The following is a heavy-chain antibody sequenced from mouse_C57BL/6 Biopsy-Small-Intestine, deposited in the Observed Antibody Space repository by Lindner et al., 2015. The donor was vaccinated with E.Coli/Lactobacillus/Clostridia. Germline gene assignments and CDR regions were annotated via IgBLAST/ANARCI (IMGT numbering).Heavy chain of an antibody. D-gene: IGHD1-1*01. V-gene: IGHV5-17*01. CDR2: ISSGSSTI. Sequence: VQLQESGGGLVKPGGSLKLSCAASGFTFSDYGMHWVRQAPEKGLEWVAYISSGSSTIYYADTVEGRFTISRDNAKNTLFLQMTSLRSEDTAMYYCATTVVATKGTMDYWGQGTSVTVSS. J-gene: IGHJ4*01. CDR1: GFTFSDYG. CDR3: ATTVVATKGTMDY.